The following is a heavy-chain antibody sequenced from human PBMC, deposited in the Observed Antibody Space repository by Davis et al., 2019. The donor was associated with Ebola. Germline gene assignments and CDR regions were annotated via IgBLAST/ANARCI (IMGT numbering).Heavy chain of an antibody. J-gene: IGHJ4*02. Sequence: SETLSLTCTVSGGSISSYYWNWIRQPPGKGLEWIGNIYYGGTTNYNPSLKSRVTISGDTSKNQFTLNVNSVTAADTAMYYCARTPQYTSYGSYFDYWGQGALVTVSS. V-gene: IGHV4-59*01. CDR2: IYYGGTT. CDR3: ARTPQYTSYGSYFDY. D-gene: IGHD1-26*01. CDR1: GGSISSYY.